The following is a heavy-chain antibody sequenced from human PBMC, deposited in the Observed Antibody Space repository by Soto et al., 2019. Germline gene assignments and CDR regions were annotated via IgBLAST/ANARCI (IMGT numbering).Heavy chain of an antibody. CDR2: IYYSGST. V-gene: IGHV4-59*12. J-gene: IGHJ4*02. CDR3: ARERDMIVSS. Sequence: SETLSLTCTVSGGSISSYYWSWIRQPPGKGLEWIGSIYYSGSTYYNPSLKSRVTISVDTSKNQFSLKLSSVTAADTAVYYCARERDMIVSSWGQGTLVTVSS. CDR1: GGSISSYY. D-gene: IGHD3-22*01.